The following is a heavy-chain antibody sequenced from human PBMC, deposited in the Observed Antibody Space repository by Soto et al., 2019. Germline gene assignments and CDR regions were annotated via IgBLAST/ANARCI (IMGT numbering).Heavy chain of an antibody. Sequence: SETLSLTCAVSGDSIKTETWWSWLRQLPGTGLEWIGEIKHTGDANANPALRSRVSMSVDRTKNQFFLNLRSVSAADTAVYFWAREGCLHWFESWGQGTLVTVSS. CDR3: AREGCLHWFES. J-gene: IGHJ5*01. CDR1: GDSIKTETW. CDR2: IKHTGDA. V-gene: IGHV4-4*02.